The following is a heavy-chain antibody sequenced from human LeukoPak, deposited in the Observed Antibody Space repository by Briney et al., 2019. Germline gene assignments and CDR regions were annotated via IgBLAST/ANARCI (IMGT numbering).Heavy chain of an antibody. CDR1: GGSISSSNYY. D-gene: IGHD6-19*01. J-gene: IGHJ5*02. Sequence: PSETLSLTCTVSGGSISSSNYYWGWIRQPPGKGLEWIETIYYSGSTYYNPPLKSRITISVDTSKNQFSLKMRSVTATDTAVYYCAREEWLVLGTRFDPWGQGTLVTVSS. V-gene: IGHV4-39*07. CDR2: IYYSGST. CDR3: AREEWLVLGTRFDP.